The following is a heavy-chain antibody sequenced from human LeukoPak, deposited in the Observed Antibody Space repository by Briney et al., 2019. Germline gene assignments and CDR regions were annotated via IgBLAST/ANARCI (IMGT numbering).Heavy chain of an antibody. Sequence: GGSLRLSCAGSGFTLSSYSMNWVRQAPGKGLEWVSYISSSTSTIYYADSVKGRFTISRDDAKNSLSLQINSLRVEDTAVYYCTRGAYNWNDKGFDFWGQGTLVTVSS. CDR2: ISSSTSTI. D-gene: IGHD1-1*01. V-gene: IGHV3-48*01. J-gene: IGHJ4*02. CDR1: GFTLSSYS. CDR3: TRGAYNWNDKGFDF.